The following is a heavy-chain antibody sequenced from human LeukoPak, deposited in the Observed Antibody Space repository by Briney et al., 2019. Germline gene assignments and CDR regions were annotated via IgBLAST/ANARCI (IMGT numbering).Heavy chain of an antibody. CDR3: AKVNWNCGEHS. CDR2: INPSGGST. CDR1: GYTFTSYY. V-gene: IGHV1-46*01. Sequence: ASVKVSCKASGYTFTSYYMHWVRQAPGQGLEWMGIINPSGGSTSYAQEFQGRVTMTRDTSTSTVYMELSSLRAEDTALYYCAKVNWNCGEHSWGQGTLVTVSS. D-gene: IGHD1-7*01. J-gene: IGHJ4*02.